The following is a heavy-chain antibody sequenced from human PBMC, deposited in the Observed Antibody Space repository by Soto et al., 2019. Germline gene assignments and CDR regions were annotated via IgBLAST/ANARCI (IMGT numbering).Heavy chain of an antibody. D-gene: IGHD3-22*01. CDR2: ISSGSSSK. CDR1: GFTFSKYR. CDR3: AKDIRGYYYDSSGYYARAFDI. V-gene: IGHV3-21*04. J-gene: IGHJ3*02. Sequence: GGSLRLSCAASGFTFSKYRMNWVRQAPGKGLEWVSYISSGSSSKFYADSVKDRFTISRDNAKSLLYLQMNSLRAEDTALYYCAKDIRGYYYDSSGYYARAFDIWGQGTMVTVSS.